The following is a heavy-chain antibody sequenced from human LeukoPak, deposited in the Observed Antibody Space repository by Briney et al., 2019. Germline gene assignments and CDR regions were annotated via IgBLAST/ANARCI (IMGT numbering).Heavy chain of an antibody. J-gene: IGHJ4*02. Sequence: GGSLRLSCAASGFTFSDYYMSWIRQAPGKGLEWVANIKQDGSEKYYVDSVKGRFTISRDNAKNSLYLQMNSLRAEDTAVYYCARDLEGLFDYWGQGTLVTVSS. CDR3: ARDLEGLFDY. D-gene: IGHD5-12*01. CDR1: GFTFSDYY. CDR2: IKQDGSEK. V-gene: IGHV3-7*01.